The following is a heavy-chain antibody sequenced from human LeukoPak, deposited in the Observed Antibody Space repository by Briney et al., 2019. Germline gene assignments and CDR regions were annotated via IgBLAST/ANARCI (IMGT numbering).Heavy chain of an antibody. J-gene: IGHJ4*02. CDR2: INPYSGGT. CDR3: ARYPPDDF. CDR1: GYSFTGFY. D-gene: IGHD1-14*01. Sequence: ASVKVSCTASGYSFTGFYLNWVRQAPGEGLEWMGWINPYSGGTNYAQKFQGRVTMTRDTSNTTAYLELNDLTPDDTVVYYCARYPPDDFWGQGTLVTVSS. V-gene: IGHV1-2*02.